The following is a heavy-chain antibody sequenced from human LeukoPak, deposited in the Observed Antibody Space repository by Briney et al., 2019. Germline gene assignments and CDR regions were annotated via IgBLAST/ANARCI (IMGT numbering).Heavy chain of an antibody. Sequence: ASVKVSCKASGYTFTSYAMHWVRQAPGQRLEWMGWINAGNGNAKYSQEFQGRVTITRDTSASTAYMELSSLRSEDMAVYYCARAPIDCSGGSCYSNWFDPWGQGTLVTVSS. CDR3: ARAPIDCSGGSCYSNWFDP. CDR1: GYTFTSYA. CDR2: INAGNGNA. J-gene: IGHJ5*02. V-gene: IGHV1-3*03. D-gene: IGHD2-15*01.